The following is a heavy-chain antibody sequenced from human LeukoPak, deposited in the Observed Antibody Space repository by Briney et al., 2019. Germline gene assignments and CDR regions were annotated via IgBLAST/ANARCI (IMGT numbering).Heavy chain of an antibody. CDR2: IYYSGST. J-gene: IGHJ6*03. V-gene: IGHV4-59*01. Sequence: SETLSLTCTVSGGSISSYYWSWIRQPPGKGLEWIWYIYYSGSTNYNPSLKSRVTISVDTSKNQFSLKLSSVTAADTAVYYCARVGQRITIFGVVIPNYMDVWGKGTTVTVSS. CDR1: GGSISSYY. CDR3: ARVGQRITIFGVVIPNYMDV. D-gene: IGHD3-3*01.